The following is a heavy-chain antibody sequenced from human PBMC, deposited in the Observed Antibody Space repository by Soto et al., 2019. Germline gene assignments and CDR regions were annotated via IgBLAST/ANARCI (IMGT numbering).Heavy chain of an antibody. CDR1: GGSISGLTYN. J-gene: IGHJ4*02. D-gene: IGHD4-17*01. CDR2: IYYSGSP. Sequence: QLQLQESGPGLVKPSETLSLTCTVSGGSISGLTYNWGWIRQPPGQGLQWIGSIYYSGSPYYNPSRKGRVTLSVDTTKHQFSLRLTSVTAADTAVYYCARHTMTTVTTFDCWGQGALVTVSS. CDR3: ARHTMTTVTTFDC. V-gene: IGHV4-39*01.